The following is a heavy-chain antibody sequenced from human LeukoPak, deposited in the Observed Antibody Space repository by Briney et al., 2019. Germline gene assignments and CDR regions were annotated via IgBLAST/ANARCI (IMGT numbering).Heavy chain of an antibody. Sequence: GGSLRLSCAASGLSVSDNYMNWVRQAPGKGLEWVSIIYSGGNTYYADSVKGRFSISRDNSKNTLYLQMNSLRAEDTAVYYCARVAYSSGWYPRYYFDYWGQGTLVTVSS. CDR2: IYSGGNT. V-gene: IGHV3-53*01. CDR1: GLSVSDNY. J-gene: IGHJ4*02. D-gene: IGHD6-19*01. CDR3: ARVAYSSGWYPRYYFDY.